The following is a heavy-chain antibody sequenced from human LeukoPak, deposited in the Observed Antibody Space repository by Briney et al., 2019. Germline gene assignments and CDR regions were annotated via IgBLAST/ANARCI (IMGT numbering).Heavy chain of an antibody. CDR2: IYYSGST. Sequence: SETLSLTCTVSGGSISSYYWSWIRQPPGKGLEWIGYIYYSGSTNYNPSLKSRVTISVDTSKNQFSLKLSSVTAADTAVYYCARAKRRYCSGGSCPPDNWFDPWGQGTLVTVSS. CDR3: ARAKRRYCSGGSCPPDNWFDP. J-gene: IGHJ5*02. V-gene: IGHV4-59*12. D-gene: IGHD2-15*01. CDR1: GGSISSYY.